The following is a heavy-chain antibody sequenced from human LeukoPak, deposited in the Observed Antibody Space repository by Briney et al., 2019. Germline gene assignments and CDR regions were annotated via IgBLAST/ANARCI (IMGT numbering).Heavy chain of an antibody. J-gene: IGHJ4*02. D-gene: IGHD7-27*01. Sequence: AGGSLRLSCAASGFTFSSYAMNWVRQAPGKGLEWVSAITGSGGRTYYADSVKGRFTISRDDSKNTLYLQMNSPRAEDTAAYYCAKDGNWARFENWGQGTLVTVSS. CDR3: AKDGNWARFEN. V-gene: IGHV3-23*01. CDR1: GFTFSSYA. CDR2: ITGSGGRT.